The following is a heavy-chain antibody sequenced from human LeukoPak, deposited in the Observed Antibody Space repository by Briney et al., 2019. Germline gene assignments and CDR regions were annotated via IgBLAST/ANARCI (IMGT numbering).Heavy chain of an antibody. Sequence: GGSLRLSCAASGFAFSTYGMHWVRQAPGKGLDWVAVISYDGSNKYYADSVKGRFTISRDNSKNTVYLQMNGLRAEDTAVYCCAKELYGHSTFESWGQGTLVTVSS. D-gene: IGHD2/OR15-2a*01. V-gene: IGHV3-30*18. J-gene: IGHJ4*02. CDR2: ISYDGSNK. CDR3: AKELYGHSTFES. CDR1: GFAFSTYG.